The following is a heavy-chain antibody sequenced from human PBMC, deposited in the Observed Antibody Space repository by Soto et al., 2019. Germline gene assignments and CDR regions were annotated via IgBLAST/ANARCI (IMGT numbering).Heavy chain of an antibody. CDR1: GGTFSSYA. J-gene: IGHJ6*02. Sequence: QVQLVQSGAEAKKTGSSVKVSCKASGGTFSSYAISWVRQAPGQGIEWMGGIIPIFGTANYAQKFQGRVTITADKSTRTANMELSSVRSEDTAVYYCAREEGIAAAGYGMDVWGQGATVTVAS. CDR2: IIPIFGTA. V-gene: IGHV1-69*06. D-gene: IGHD6-13*01. CDR3: AREEGIAAAGYGMDV.